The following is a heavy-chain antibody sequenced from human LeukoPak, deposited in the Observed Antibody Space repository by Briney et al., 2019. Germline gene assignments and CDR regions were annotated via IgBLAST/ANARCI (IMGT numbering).Heavy chain of an antibody. J-gene: IGHJ4*02. CDR3: SKVAVSTSDY. CDR2: ISPDGSNK. CDR1: GFTFSRYE. Sequence: GGSLRLSCAASGFTFSRYEMHWVRQAPGKGLEWVALISPDGSNKYYGDSVKGRFTISRDNSKNTLYLQMNSLRGEDTAVYYCSKVAVSTSDYWGQGTLVTVSS. V-gene: IGHV3-30*18. D-gene: IGHD1-1*01.